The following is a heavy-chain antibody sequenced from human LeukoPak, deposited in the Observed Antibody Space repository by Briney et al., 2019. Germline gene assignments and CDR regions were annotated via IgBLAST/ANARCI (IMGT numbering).Heavy chain of an antibody. CDR2: ISDSGGST. CDR1: GXPFSSYA. D-gene: IGHD2-15*01. V-gene: IGHV3-64D*09. Sequence: GGSLRLSCSASGXPFSSYAMHWVRQAPGKGLEYVSAISDSGGSTYYADSVKGSFTISRDNSKNTLYLQMSSLRAEDTAVYFCVRGYSFGPYGMDVWGQGTTVTISS. CDR3: VRGYSFGPYGMDV. J-gene: IGHJ6*02.